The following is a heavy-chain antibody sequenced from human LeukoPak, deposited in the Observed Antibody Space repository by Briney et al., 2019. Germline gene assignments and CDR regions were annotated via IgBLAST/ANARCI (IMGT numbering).Heavy chain of an antibody. D-gene: IGHD2-15*01. Sequence: VASVKVSCKASGYTFTSYGITWVRQAPGHGLEWMGWISPYNGNTNYAQNLQGRVTMTTDTPTSTAYMELRSLQSDDTAVYYCARSGTAYCNGGSCYGSKFDPWGQGTLVTVSS. CDR1: GYTFTSYG. V-gene: IGHV1-18*01. CDR3: ARSGTAYCNGGSCYGSKFDP. CDR2: ISPYNGNT. J-gene: IGHJ5*02.